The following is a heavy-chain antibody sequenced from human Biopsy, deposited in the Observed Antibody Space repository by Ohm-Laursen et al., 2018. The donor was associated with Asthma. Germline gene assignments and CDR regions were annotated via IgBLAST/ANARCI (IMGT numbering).Heavy chain of an antibody. J-gene: IGHJ4*02. CDR2: ISKDASTQ. CDR1: GFSFSNFA. V-gene: IGHV3-30*07. Sequence: SLRLSCAVFGFSFSNFAIHWVRQAPGKGLEWVGVISKDASTQDYADSVKGRFTMARDNSKNTLDLQMNSLRAEDTAVYYCSRDRGESGYDFGRYDYWGQGTLVTVSS. CDR3: SRDRGESGYDFGRYDY. D-gene: IGHD5-12*01.